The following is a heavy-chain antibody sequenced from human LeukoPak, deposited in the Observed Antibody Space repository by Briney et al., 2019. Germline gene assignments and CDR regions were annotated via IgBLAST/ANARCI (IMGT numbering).Heavy chain of an antibody. D-gene: IGHD3-10*01. CDR1: GFTFSSYS. CDR2: ISSSSSYI. V-gene: IGHV3-21*04. Sequence: GGSLRLSCAASGFTFSSYSMNWVRQAPGKGLEWVSSISSSSSYIYYADSVKGRFTISRDNAKNSLYLQMNSLSAEDTAVYYCARHRAVWFGEFTYNFDYWGQGTLVTVSS. CDR3: ARHRAVWFGEFTYNFDY. J-gene: IGHJ4*02.